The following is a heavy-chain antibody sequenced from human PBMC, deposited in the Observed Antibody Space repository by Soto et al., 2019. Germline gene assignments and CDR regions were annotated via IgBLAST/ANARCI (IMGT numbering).Heavy chain of an antibody. CDR1: GYSFTGHY. CDR2: ISPKSGAT. V-gene: IGHV1-2*02. J-gene: IGHJ4*02. CDR3: AKGMSIGNTLANLDS. D-gene: IGHD1-1*01. Sequence: QVQLVQSGAEVKKPGASVRVSCKASGYSFTGHYLFWVRQAPGQRPEWLGWISPKSGATNRAQKFQGRVTMTTDTSLNTAFLDLSRLTSDDTAIYYCAKGMSIGNTLANLDSWGQGTLVTVSS.